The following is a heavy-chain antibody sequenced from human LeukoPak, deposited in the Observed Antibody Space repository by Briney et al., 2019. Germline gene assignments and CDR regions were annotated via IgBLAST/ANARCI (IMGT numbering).Heavy chain of an antibody. V-gene: IGHV4-34*01. J-gene: IGHJ4*02. Sequence: SETLSLTCGVSSEFFTGYYWGWIRQPPGKGLEWIGDINDNGITKYNPTLKSRATISVGTSKKQFSLKVTSVTAADTAVYYCARLPLGAFGEVLNFDRWGQGALVIVSS. CDR1: SEFFTGYY. CDR2: INDNGIT. D-gene: IGHD3-10*01. CDR3: ARLPLGAFGEVLNFDR.